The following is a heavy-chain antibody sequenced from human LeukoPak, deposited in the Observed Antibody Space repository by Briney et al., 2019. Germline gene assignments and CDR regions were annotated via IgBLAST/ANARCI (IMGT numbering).Heavy chain of an antibody. Sequence: GGSLRLSCAASGFTFTTYWMHWVRQAPGKGLEGVASINPDGNKKYSADSVKGRFTISRDNAENSLYLQMNSLRVEDTAFYYCARDLAYSRLDYWGQGMLVTVSS. CDR2: INPDGNKK. CDR3: ARDLAYSRLDY. J-gene: IGHJ4*02. V-gene: IGHV3-7*01. CDR1: GFTFTTYW. D-gene: IGHD5-18*01.